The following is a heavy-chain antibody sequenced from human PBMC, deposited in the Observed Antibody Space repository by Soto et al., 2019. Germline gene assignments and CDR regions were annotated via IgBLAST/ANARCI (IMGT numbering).Heavy chain of an antibody. CDR2: TYYRSKWYN. CDR3: AREYYDIFTGYYRVDY. CDR1: GDSVSSNSAA. D-gene: IGHD3-9*01. Sequence: PSQTLSLTCAISGDSVSSNSAAWNWIRQSPSRGLEWLGRTYYRSKWYNDYAVSVKSRITINPDTSKNQFSLQLNSVTPEDTAVYYCAREYYDIFTGYYRVDYWGQGTLVTVSS. V-gene: IGHV6-1*01. J-gene: IGHJ4*02.